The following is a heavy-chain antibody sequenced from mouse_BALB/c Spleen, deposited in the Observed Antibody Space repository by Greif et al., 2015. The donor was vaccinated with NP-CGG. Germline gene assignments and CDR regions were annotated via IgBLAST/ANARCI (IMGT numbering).Heavy chain of an antibody. CDR1: GFNIKDYY. D-gene: IGHD1-1*01. CDR3: NACRGITTVVALYYFDY. CDR2: IDPENGDT. Sequence: EVKLQESGAELVRSGASVKLSCTASGFNIKDYYMHWVKQRPEQGLEWIGWIDPENGDTEYAPKFQGKATMTADTSSNTAYLQLSSLTPEDTAVYYCNACRGITTVVALYYFDYWGQGTTLTVSS. J-gene: IGHJ2*01. V-gene: IGHV14-4*02.